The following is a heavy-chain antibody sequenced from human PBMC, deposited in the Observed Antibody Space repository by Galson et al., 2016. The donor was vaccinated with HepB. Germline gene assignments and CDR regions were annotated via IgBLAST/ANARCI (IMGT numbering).Heavy chain of an antibody. Sequence: SLRLSCAASGFTFSSYAMSWVRQAPGKGLEWVSGISDSGGRTHYADSVKGRFTISRDNSKSTLYLQINGLRVDDTAVYYCAKRRGAAMTAAKVVDDFWGQGTLVIVSS. CDR3: AKRRGAAMTAAKVVDDF. V-gene: IGHV3-23*01. J-gene: IGHJ4*02. CDR2: ISDSGGRT. D-gene: IGHD2-15*01. CDR1: GFTFSSYA.